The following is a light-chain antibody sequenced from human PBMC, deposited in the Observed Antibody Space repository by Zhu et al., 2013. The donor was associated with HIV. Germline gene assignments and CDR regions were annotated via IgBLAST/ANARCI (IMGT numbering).Light chain of an antibody. CDR3: CSSVDTYTLI. CDR2: DVS. CDR1: SGDVGGDDY. Sequence: QSALTQPAXXRVSWTVITISCTGTSGDVGGDDYVSWYQQHPGKAPKLMIYDVSSRPSGVPDRFAGSKSGNTASLTISGLQADDEADYYCCSSVDTYTLIFGGGTKLTVL. J-gene: IGLJ2*01. V-gene: IGLV2-11*01.